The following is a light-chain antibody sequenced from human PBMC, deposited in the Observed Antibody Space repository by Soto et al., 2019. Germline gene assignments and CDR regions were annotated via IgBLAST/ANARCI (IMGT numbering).Light chain of an antibody. Sequence: DIVMTQSPDSLAVSLGERATINCKSSQSVLSSSNNENCLAWYQQKPGQPPKLLIYWASTREFGVPDRFSGSGSGTDFTLTISSLQAEDVEVYYCQQYYDTPQTFGQGTKVDIK. CDR1: QSVLSSSNNENC. CDR2: WAS. CDR3: QQYYDTPQT. J-gene: IGKJ1*01. V-gene: IGKV4-1*01.